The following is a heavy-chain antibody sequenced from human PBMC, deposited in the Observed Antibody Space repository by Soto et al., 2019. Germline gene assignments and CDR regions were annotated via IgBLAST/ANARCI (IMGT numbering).Heavy chain of an antibody. V-gene: IGHV6-1*01. CDR1: GDSVSSNRAA. J-gene: IGHJ4*02. CDR2: TYYRSKWYN. Sequence: PSQTLSLTCAISGDSVSSNRAAWNWIRQSPSRGLEWLGRTYYRSKWYNDYALFVKSRISINPDTSKNQFSLHLNSVTPDDTAVCYCARDPPDFHRAFDFWGQETPVTVSS. CDR3: ARDPPDFHRAFDF.